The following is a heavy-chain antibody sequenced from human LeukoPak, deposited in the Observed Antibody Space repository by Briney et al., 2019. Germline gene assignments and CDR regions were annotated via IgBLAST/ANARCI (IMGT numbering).Heavy chain of an antibody. D-gene: IGHD1-26*01. Sequence: GASVKVSCKASGYTFTSYGISWVRQAPGQGLEWMGWISAYNGNTNYAQKLQGRVTMTTDTSTSTAYMELRSLRSDDTAVYYCARTMELPHGGDAFDIWGQGTMVTVSS. CDR3: ARTMELPHGGDAFDI. CDR2: ISAYNGNT. CDR1: GYTFTSYG. J-gene: IGHJ3*02. V-gene: IGHV1-18*01.